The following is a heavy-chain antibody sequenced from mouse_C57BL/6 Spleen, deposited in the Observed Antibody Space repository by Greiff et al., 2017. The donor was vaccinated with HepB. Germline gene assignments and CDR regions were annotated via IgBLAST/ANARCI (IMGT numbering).Heavy chain of an antibody. CDR2: IDPSDSYT. CDR3: ARGGSSGFEGYAMDY. V-gene: IGHV1-69*01. Sequence: VQLQQPGAELVMPGASVKLSCKASGYTFTSYWMHWVKQRPGQGLEWIGEIDPSDSYTNYNQKFKGKSTLTVDKSSSTAYMQLSSLTSEDSAVYYCARGGSSGFEGYAMDYWGQGASVTVSS. D-gene: IGHD3-2*02. CDR1: GYTFTSYW. J-gene: IGHJ4*01.